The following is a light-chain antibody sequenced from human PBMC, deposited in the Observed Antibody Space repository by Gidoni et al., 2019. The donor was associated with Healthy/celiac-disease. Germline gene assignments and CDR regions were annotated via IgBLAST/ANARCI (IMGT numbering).Light chain of an antibody. J-gene: IGKJ1*01. Sequence: EIVLTQSPATLSLSPVERATLSCRASQSVSSYLAWYQQKPGQAPRLLIYDASNRATGIPARFSGSGSGTDFTLTISSLEPEDFAVYYCQQSSNWWTFGQGTKVEIK. CDR1: QSVSSY. V-gene: IGKV3-11*01. CDR2: DAS. CDR3: QQSSNWWT.